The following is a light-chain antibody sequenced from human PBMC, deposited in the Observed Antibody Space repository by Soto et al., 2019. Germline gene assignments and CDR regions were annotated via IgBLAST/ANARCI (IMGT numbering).Light chain of an antibody. CDR1: SSNIGAGYD. CDR3: QSYDSGLSVV. V-gene: IGLV1-40*01. Sequence: QSVLTQPPSVSGAPGQRVTISCTGSSSNIGAGYDVHWYQQLPGTAPKLLIYGNSNRPSGVPDRFSGSKSGTSAALAITGLQAEDEAYYYCQSYDSGLSVVFGGGTKLTVL. CDR2: GNS. J-gene: IGLJ2*01.